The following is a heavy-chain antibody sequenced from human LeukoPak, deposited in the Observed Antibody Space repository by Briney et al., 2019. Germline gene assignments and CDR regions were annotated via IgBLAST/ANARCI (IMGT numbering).Heavy chain of an antibody. CDR2: IYYRPTT. Sequence: PSETLSLTCTVSGASIGSSLYFWGWFRQPPGKGLEWIGSIYYRPTTYYNPSLKSRGTISLDTSNNQVSLKLTSVTAADTAFYYCARGRNWNFQAYFDYWGLGSLVSVSS. V-gene: IGHV4-39*07. CDR1: GASIGSSLYF. D-gene: IGHD1-7*01. CDR3: ARGRNWNFQAYFDY. J-gene: IGHJ4*02.